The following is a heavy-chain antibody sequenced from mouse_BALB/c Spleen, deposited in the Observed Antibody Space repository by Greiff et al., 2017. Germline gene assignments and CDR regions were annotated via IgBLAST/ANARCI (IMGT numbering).Heavy chain of an antibody. V-gene: IGHV5-15*02. CDR2: ISNLAYSI. CDR1: GFTFSDYG. CDR3: AREDRYDGENAMDY. J-gene: IGHJ2*01. D-gene: IGHD2-14*01. Sequence: EVKLVESGGGLVQPGGSRKLSCAASGFTFSDYGMAWVRQAPGKGPEWVAFISNLAYSIYYADTVKGRFTISRDNPKNTLFLQMTSLRSEDTAMYYCAREDRYDGENAMDYWGQGTTLTVSS.